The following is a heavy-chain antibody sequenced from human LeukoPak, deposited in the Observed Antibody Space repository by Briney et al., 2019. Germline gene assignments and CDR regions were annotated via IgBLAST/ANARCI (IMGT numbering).Heavy chain of an antibody. V-gene: IGHV3-9*01. CDR3: AKDMGGAKEWELLSLGY. CDR1: GFTFDDYA. J-gene: IGHJ4*02. D-gene: IGHD1-26*01. Sequence: GGSLRLSCAASGFTFDDYAMHWVRQAPGKGLEWVSGISWNSGSIGYADSVKGRFTISRDNAKNSLYLQMNSLRAEDTALYYCAKDMGGAKEWELLSLGYWGQGTLVTVSS. CDR2: ISWNSGSI.